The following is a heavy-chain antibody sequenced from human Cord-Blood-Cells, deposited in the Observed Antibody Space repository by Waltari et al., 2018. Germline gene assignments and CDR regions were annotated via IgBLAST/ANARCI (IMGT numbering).Heavy chain of an antibody. J-gene: IGHJ5*02. CDR3: ARGGGRVSSWYENWFDP. D-gene: IGHD6-13*01. CDR1: GDSVSSNSAA. V-gene: IGHV6-1*01. Sequence: QVQLQQSGPGLVKPSQTLSLTCAISGDSVSSNSAAWNWIRQSPSRGLEWLGRTYYRSKWYNDYAVSVKSRITTNPDTSKNQFSLQLNSVTPEDTAVYYWARGGGRVSSWYENWFDPWGQGTLVTVSS. CDR2: TYYRSKWYN.